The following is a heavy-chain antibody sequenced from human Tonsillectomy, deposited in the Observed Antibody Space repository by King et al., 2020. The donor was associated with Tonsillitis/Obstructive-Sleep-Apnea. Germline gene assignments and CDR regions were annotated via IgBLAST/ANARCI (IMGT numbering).Heavy chain of an antibody. D-gene: IGHD2-21*01. Sequence: VQLVESGGGLVKPGGSLRLSCAASGFTFSSYSMNWVRQAPGKGLEWVSSIRSSSSYIYYADSVKGRFTISRDNAKNSLYLQMNSLRAEDTAVYYCAAPYPCGGDCYLDYWGQGTLVTVSS. J-gene: IGHJ4*02. CDR3: AAPYPCGGDCYLDY. V-gene: IGHV3-21*01. CDR2: IRSSSSYI. CDR1: GFTFSSYS.